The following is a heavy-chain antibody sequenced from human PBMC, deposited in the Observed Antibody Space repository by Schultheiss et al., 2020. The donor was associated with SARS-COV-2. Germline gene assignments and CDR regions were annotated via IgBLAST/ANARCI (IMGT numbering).Heavy chain of an antibody. Sequence: ASVKVSCKASGYRFYDYYIYWFRKAPGKRFEWMGRINPDRGDTRYAQKFQGRVTLITDTAISTVYMELSGVTSDDTAVYYCARDLYDFWSGNAGEWFDPWGQGTLVTVSS. CDR2: INPDRGDT. V-gene: IGHV1-2*06. CDR3: ARDLYDFWSGNAGEWFDP. J-gene: IGHJ5*02. D-gene: IGHD3-3*01. CDR1: GYRFYDYY.